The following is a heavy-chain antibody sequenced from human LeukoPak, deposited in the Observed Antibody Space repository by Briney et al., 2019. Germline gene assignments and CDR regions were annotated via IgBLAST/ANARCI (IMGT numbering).Heavy chain of an antibody. CDR1: GFTFSSYW. Sequence: GGSLRLSCAASGFTFSSYWMSWVRQAPGKGLEWVANIKQDGGEKYYVDSVKGRFTISRDNAKNSLYLQMNSLRVEDTAVYYCAKASWVSNGDAVLWGQGTLVTVSS. CDR3: AKASWVSNGDAVL. J-gene: IGHJ4*02. D-gene: IGHD1-1*01. V-gene: IGHV3-7*03. CDR2: IKQDGGEK.